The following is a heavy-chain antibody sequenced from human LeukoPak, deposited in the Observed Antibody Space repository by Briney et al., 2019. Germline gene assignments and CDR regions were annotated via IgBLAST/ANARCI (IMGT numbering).Heavy chain of an antibody. CDR2: ISAYNGNT. V-gene: IGHV1-18*01. CDR1: GGTFSSYA. D-gene: IGHD1-20*01. Sequence: ASVKVSCKASGGTFSSYAISWVRQAPGQGLEWMGWISAYNGNTNYAQKLQGRVTMTTDTSTSTAYMELRSLRSDDTAVYYCAREVTGTATSYYYGMDVWGQGTTVTVSS. CDR3: AREVTGTATSYYYGMDV. J-gene: IGHJ6*02.